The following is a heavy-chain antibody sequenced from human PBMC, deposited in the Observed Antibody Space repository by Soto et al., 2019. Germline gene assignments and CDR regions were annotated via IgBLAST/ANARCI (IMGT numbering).Heavy chain of an antibody. J-gene: IGHJ4*02. V-gene: IGHV3-33*08. Sequence: GGSLRLSCAASGFTVSSNYMSWVRQAPGKGLEWVALIWFDGSKKDYVDSVKGRFTISRDDSKNTLYLQMDSLRAEDTAVYYCARDPATVTTYFDLWGQGTLVTVSA. CDR2: IWFDGSKK. CDR3: ARDPATVTTYFDL. D-gene: IGHD4-17*01. CDR1: GFTVSSNY.